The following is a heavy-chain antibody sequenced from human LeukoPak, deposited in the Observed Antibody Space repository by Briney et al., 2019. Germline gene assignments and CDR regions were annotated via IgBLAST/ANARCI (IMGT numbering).Heavy chain of an antibody. J-gene: IGHJ5*02. D-gene: IGHD2-2*01. V-gene: IGHV4-39*07. CDR2: IYYSGST. CDR1: GGSISSSSYY. CDR3: TRQIIGYCSSTSCSGFDP. Sequence: SETLSLTCTVSGGSISSSSYYWGWIRQPPGKGLEWIGSIYYSGSTYYNPSLKSRVTISVDTSKNQFSLKVSSVTAADTAVYYCTRQIIGYCSSTSCSGFDPWGQGTLVTVSS.